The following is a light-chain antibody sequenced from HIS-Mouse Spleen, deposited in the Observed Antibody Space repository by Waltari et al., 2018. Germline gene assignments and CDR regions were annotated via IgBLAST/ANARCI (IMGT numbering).Light chain of an antibody. CDR1: SSNIGSNY. Sequence: QSVLTQPPSASGTPGQRVTISCSGSSSNIGSNYVYWYQQLPGAAPKLLVGRKNQRHSGVPDRCSGAKSGTAASLAISGLRSEDEADYYCAAWDDSLSGPVFGGGTKLTVL. J-gene: IGLJ3*02. V-gene: IGLV1-47*01. CDR3: AAWDDSLSGPV. CDR2: RKN.